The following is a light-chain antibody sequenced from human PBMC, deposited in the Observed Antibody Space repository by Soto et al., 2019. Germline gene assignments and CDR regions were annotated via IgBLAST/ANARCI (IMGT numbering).Light chain of an antibody. V-gene: IGKV3-20*01. Sequence: EIVLTQSPGTLSLSPGERATLSCRASQSLSSSYSAWYQQKPGQAPSLLTYGASSRATGIPDRFSGSGSGTDFTLTISRLAPEDFAVYYCQQYVSSSYTFGQGTKLEIK. CDR2: GAS. CDR1: QSLSSSY. J-gene: IGKJ2*01. CDR3: QQYVSSSYT.